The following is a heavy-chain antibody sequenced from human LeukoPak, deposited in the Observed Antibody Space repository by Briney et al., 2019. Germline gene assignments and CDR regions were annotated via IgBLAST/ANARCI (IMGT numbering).Heavy chain of an antibody. V-gene: IGHV3-7*01. CDR2: IKPDGSDK. CDR1: GFTFSGYW. CDR3: ARAMT. Sequence: GSLTLSCAASGFTFSGYWMSWVRQAPGKGLEWVANIKPDGSDKAYVDSVKGRFTISRDNTKNSLYLQMSSLRAEDTAVYYCARAMTWGQGTLVSVSS. J-gene: IGHJ5*02.